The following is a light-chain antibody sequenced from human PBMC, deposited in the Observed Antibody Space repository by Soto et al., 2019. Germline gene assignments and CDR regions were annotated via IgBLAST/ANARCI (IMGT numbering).Light chain of an antibody. CDR1: QSISSW. CDR2: VAS. CDR3: QQAYTLPWT. V-gene: IGKV1-12*01. Sequence: DIEMTQSPSTLSASVGDIFTITCLASQSISSWLAWYQQKPGKAPKLLIYVASSLQRGAPSRFSGSGSGTDFTLTISSLQPEDFATYSCQQAYTLPWTFGQGTKVDIK. J-gene: IGKJ1*01.